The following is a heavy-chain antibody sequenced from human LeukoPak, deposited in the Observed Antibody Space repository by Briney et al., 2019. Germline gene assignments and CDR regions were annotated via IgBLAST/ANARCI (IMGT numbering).Heavy chain of an antibody. J-gene: IGHJ4*02. V-gene: IGHV1-8*01. CDR3: ARSYRRAGSYYSDLNY. CDR2: MNPNSGNT. D-gene: IGHD1-26*01. CDR1: GYTFTSYD. Sequence: ASVKVSCKASGYTFTSYDINWVRQATGQGLEWMGWMNPNSGNTGYAQKFQGRVTMTRNTSISTAYMELSSLRSEDTAVYYCARSYRRAGSYYSDLNYWGRGTLVTVSS.